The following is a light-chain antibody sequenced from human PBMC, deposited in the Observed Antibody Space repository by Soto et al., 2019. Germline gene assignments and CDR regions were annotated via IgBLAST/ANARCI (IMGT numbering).Light chain of an antibody. CDR1: QSFLYSSNNKNY. CDR3: QKYYNSPLN. Sequence: DIVMTQSPDSLAVYLGESSTISCMSSQSFLYSSNNKNYLAWYQQKRGQPPKVLIYWASTRESGVPDRFSGSGSGTDFTLTINSLQAEDVAVYYCQKYYNSPLNFGGGTKVDIK. V-gene: IGKV4-1*01. CDR2: WAS. J-gene: IGKJ4*01.